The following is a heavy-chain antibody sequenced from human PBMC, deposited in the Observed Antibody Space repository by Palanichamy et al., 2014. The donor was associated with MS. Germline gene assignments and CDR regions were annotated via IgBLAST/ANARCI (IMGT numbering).Heavy chain of an antibody. CDR2: IYYGGTS. CDR1: SGSITTTTYY. Sequence: QLQESGPGLVEPSETLSLTCTVSSGSITTTTYYWAWIRQPPGEALEWIASIYYGGTSFYNPSLKSRLVISVDTSKNEFSLRLNSVTAADTAVYYCARHVRPNLSNSFDLWGQGTLVAVSS. J-gene: IGHJ3*01. CDR3: ARHVRPNLSNSFDL. V-gene: IGHV4-39*01. D-gene: IGHD1-14*01.